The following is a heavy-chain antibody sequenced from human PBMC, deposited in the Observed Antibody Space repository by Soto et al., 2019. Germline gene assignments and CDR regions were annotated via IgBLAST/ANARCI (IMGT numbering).Heavy chain of an antibody. J-gene: IGHJ6*02. CDR1: GDSVSSNSAA. V-gene: IGHV6-1*01. D-gene: IGHD1-20*01. CDR2: TYYRSQWYN. CDR3: ARGPLRRRYGDV. Sequence: PSQTLSLTCGISGDSVSSNSAAWNWLRQSPSRGLEWLGRTYYRSQWYNDYAVSVKSRITLNADTSRNQFSLKLSSVTAADTAVYYCARGPLRRRYGDVWGQGTTVTVSS.